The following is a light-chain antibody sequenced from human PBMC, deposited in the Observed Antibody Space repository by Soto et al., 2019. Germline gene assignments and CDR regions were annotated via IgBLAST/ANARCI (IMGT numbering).Light chain of an antibody. CDR2: KNN. V-gene: IGLV1-47*01. CDR3: SSWDDRLASLV. J-gene: IGLJ2*01. CDR1: SSNIAKNH. Sequence: QSVLTQPPSASVAPGQKVTISCSGSSSNIAKNHVYWYQQLSGAAPKLLIYKNNQRPSGVPDRFSGSKSGTSASLATSGLRSEDEADYYCSSWDDRLASLVFGGGTKVTVL.